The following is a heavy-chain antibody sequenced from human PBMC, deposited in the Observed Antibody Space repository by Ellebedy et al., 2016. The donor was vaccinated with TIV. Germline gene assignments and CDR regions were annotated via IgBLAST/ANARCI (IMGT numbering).Heavy chain of an antibody. CDR1: GFTFSSYW. D-gene: IGHD3-3*01. Sequence: GGSLRLXXAASGFTFSSYWMHWVRQASGKGLVWVSRINSDGSSTSYADSVKGRFTISRDNSKNTLYLQMNSLRAEDTAVYYCARVAGFLDYYYYYGMDVWGQGTTVTVSS. J-gene: IGHJ6*02. CDR3: ARVAGFLDYYYYYGMDV. CDR2: INSDGSST. V-gene: IGHV3-74*01.